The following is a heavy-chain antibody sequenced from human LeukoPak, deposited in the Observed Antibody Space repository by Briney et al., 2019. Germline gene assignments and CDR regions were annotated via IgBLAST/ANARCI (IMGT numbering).Heavy chain of an antibody. CDR3: AGNIVVVPAAIGGYNWFDP. V-gene: IGHV4-4*07. CDR1: GGSISSYY. D-gene: IGHD2-2*02. Sequence: SETLSLTCTVSGGSISSYYWSWIRQPAGKGLEWIGRIYTSGSTNYNPSLTRRVSMSVDTSKNQFSLKLMSVTTADPAVYYCAGNIVVVPAAIGGYNWFDPWGQGTLVTVSS. J-gene: IGHJ5*02. CDR2: IYTSGST.